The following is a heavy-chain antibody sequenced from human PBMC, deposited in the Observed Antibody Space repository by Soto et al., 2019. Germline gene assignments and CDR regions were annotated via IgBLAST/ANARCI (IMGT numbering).Heavy chain of an antibody. CDR3: AKDSSYFGVVETFDY. Sequence: PGGSLRLSCAASGFTFSSYAMSWVRQAPGKGLEWVSAISGSGGSTYYADSVKGRFTISRDNSKNTLYLQMNSLRAEDTAVYYCAKDSSYFGVVETFDYWGQGTLVTVSS. CDR1: GFTFSSYA. D-gene: IGHD3-3*01. CDR2: ISGSGGST. V-gene: IGHV3-23*01. J-gene: IGHJ4*02.